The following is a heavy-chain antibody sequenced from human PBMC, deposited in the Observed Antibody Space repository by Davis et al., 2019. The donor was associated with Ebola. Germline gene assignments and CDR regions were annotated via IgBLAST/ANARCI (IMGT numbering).Heavy chain of an antibody. J-gene: IGHJ5*02. CDR1: GLSFDDYA. CDR2: LTLNSGTI. D-gene: IGHD3-10*01. CDR3: AKDFYGSGSYIDA. V-gene: IGHV3-9*01. Sequence: PGGSLRLSCATSGLSFDDYAMHWFRQAPGKGLEWVSCLTLNSGTIAYADSVKGRFTISRDNAKDSLYLQMNTLRTEDTAFYYCAKDFYGSGSYIDAWGQGTLVAVSS.